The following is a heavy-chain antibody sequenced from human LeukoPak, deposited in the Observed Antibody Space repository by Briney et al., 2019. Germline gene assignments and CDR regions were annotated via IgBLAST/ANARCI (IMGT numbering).Heavy chain of an antibody. CDR1: GGSISSSDYY. D-gene: IGHD6-13*01. CDR3: ARSTKAAAGPFDY. J-gene: IGHJ4*02. CDR2: IYCSGST. Sequence: SETLSLTCTVSGGSISSSDYYWSWIRQPPGKALEWIGYIYCSGSTYYNLSLKSRVTISLDRSKNQFSLKLTSVTAADTAVYYCARSTKAAAGPFDYWGQGTLVTVSS. V-gene: IGHV4-30-2*01.